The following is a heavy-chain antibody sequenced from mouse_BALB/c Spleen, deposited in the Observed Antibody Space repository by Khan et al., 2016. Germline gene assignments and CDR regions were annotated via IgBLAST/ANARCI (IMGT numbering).Heavy chain of an antibody. Sequence: EVELVESGPGLVKPSQSLSLTCTVTGYSITSDYAWNWIRQFPGNRLEWMGYISYSGSISYNPSLKSRISITRDTSKNKFFMQLNSVTSEDTDTYSCARSDYGAKDAIDYWGQGTSVTVSS. CDR3: ARSDYGAKDAIDY. CDR1: GYSITSDYA. D-gene: IGHD1-1*01. J-gene: IGHJ4*01. V-gene: IGHV3-2*02. CDR2: ISYSGSI.